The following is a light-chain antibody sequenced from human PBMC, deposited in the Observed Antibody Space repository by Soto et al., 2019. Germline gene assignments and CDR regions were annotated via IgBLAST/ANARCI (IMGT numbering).Light chain of an antibody. J-gene: IGKJ1*01. CDR1: QSISSY. Sequence: DIQMTQSPSSLSASVGDRVTITCLASQSISSYLNWYQQKPGKAPKLLIYAASTLQSGVPSRFSGSGSGTDFTLTISCLQSEDFATYYCQRYYSYPRTFGQGTKVDI. CDR2: AAS. V-gene: IGKV1-39*01. CDR3: QRYYSYPRT.